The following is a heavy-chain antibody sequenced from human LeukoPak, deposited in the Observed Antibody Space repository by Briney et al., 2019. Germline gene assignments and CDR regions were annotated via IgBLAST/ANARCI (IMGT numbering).Heavy chain of an antibody. J-gene: IGHJ5*02. CDR3: ARDGLRLFYDILTGYQKTNWFDP. Sequence: ASVKVSCMASGYSFTSYGITWVRQAPGQGLEWVGWISAYNGNTDYAQKFQGRVTMTTDTSTSTAYTELRSLRFDDTAVYYCARDGLRLFYDILTGYQKTNWFDPWGQGTLVTVSS. D-gene: IGHD3-9*01. V-gene: IGHV1-18*01. CDR2: ISAYNGNT. CDR1: GYSFTSYG.